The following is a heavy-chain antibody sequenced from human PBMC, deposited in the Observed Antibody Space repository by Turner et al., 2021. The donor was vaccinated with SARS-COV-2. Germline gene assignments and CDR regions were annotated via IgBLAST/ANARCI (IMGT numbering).Heavy chain of an antibody. V-gene: IGHV3-11*06. Sequence: QVQLVESGGGLVKPGGSLRLSCAAAGFTFSDYYISWIRQAPVKGLEWVSYISSSSSYTNYADSVKGRFTISRDNAKNSLYLQMNSLRAEDTAVYYCAGAYDYLYKWGQGTLVTVSS. CDR3: AGAYDYLYK. CDR1: GFTFSDYY. CDR2: ISSSSSYT. D-gene: IGHD3-16*01. J-gene: IGHJ4*02.